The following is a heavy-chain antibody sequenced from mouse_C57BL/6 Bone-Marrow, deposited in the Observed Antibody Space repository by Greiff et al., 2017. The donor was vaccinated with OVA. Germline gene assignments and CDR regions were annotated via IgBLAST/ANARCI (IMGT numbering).Heavy chain of an antibody. J-gene: IGHJ1*03. Sequence: EVKLMESGGGLVKPGGSLKLSCAASGFTFSSYAMSWVRQTPEKRLEWVATISDGGSYTYYPDNVKGRFTISRDNAKNNLYLQMSHLKSEDTAMYYCARAPYDYDVNWYFDGWGTGTTVTVSS. CDR1: GFTFSSYA. CDR3: ARAPYDYDVNWYFDG. D-gene: IGHD2-4*01. CDR2: ISDGGSYT. V-gene: IGHV5-4*03.